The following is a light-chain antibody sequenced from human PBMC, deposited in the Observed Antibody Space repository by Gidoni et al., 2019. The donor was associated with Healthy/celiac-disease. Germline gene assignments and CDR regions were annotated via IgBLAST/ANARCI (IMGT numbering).Light chain of an antibody. V-gene: IGLV3-1*01. CDR3: QAWDSSTGV. CDR1: KLGDKY. J-gene: IGLJ1*01. CDR2: QDS. Sequence: SYELTQPPSVSVSPGQTASITCSGDKLGDKYICWYQQKPGQSPVLVIYQDSKRPSGIPERFSGSNSGNTATLTISGTQAMDEVDYYCQAWDSSTGVFGTGTKVTVL.